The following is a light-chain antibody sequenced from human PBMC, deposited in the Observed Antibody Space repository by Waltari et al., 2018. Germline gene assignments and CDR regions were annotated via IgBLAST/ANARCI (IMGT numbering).Light chain of an antibody. Sequence: DIVMTQSPDSLAVSLGERATINCKSSQSVLFSSNNKNYLAWHQQKPGQPPNLLIYWASTRESGVPDRFSGSGSGTDFTLTISSLQAEDVAVYYCQQYYSTPWTFGQGTNVEIK. CDR1: QSVLFSSNNKNY. V-gene: IGKV4-1*01. CDR2: WAS. CDR3: QQYYSTPWT. J-gene: IGKJ1*01.